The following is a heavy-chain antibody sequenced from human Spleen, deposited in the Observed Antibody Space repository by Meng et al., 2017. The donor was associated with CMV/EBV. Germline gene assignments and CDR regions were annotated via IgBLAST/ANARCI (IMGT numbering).Heavy chain of an antibody. CDR1: GGSISSGDYY. CDR2: IYYSGST. CDR3: ARDNYDSSGYTSY. Sequence: LRLSCTVSGGSISSGDYYWSWIRQPPGKGLEWIGYIYYSGSTYYNPSLKSRVTISVDTSKNQFSLKLSSVTAADTAVYYCARDNYDSSGYTSYWGQGTLVTVSS. V-gene: IGHV4-30-4*08. D-gene: IGHD3-22*01. J-gene: IGHJ4*02.